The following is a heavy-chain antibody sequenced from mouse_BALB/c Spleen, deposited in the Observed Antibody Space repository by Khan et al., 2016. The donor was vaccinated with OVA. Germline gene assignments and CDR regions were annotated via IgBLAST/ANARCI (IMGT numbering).Heavy chain of an antibody. CDR3: VRDGAYYRSDGWFAY. J-gene: IGHJ3*01. V-gene: IGHV1-4*01. CDR1: GYTFTSYT. CDR2: INPNNGYT. D-gene: IGHD2-14*01. Sequence: VQLQESGAELARPGASVKMSCKASGYTFTSYTIHWIKLRPGQGLEWIGYINPNNGYTNYNQKFKDKATLTADKSSTTVYMQLSSLTSDDSAVYNGVRDGAYYRSDGWFAYWGQGTLVTVSA.